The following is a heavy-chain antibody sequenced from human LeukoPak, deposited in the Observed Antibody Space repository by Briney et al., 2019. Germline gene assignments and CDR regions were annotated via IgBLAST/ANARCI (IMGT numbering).Heavy chain of an antibody. CDR2: IYYSGST. V-gene: IGHV4-39*01. CDR1: GGSISSYY. CDR3: ARQYDDSSGNRYYYYGMDV. Sequence: PSETLSLTCTVSGGSISSYYWSWIRQPPGKGLEWIGSIYYSGSTYYNPSLKSRVTISVDTSKNQFSLKLSSVTAADTAVYYCARQYDDSSGNRYYYYGMDVWGQGTTVTVSS. D-gene: IGHD3-22*01. J-gene: IGHJ6*02.